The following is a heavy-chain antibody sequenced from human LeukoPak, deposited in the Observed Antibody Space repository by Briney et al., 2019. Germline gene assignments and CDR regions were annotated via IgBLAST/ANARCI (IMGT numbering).Heavy chain of an antibody. CDR1: GGTFSSYA. Sequence: SVKVSCKASGGTFSSYAISWVRQAPGQGLEWMGGIIPIFGTANYAQKFQGRVTITADESTSTAYMELSSLRSEDTAVYYCARGDSSGYYFDYWGQGTLVTVSS. J-gene: IGHJ4*02. V-gene: IGHV1-69*13. CDR2: IIPIFGTA. CDR3: ARGDSSGYYFDY. D-gene: IGHD3-22*01.